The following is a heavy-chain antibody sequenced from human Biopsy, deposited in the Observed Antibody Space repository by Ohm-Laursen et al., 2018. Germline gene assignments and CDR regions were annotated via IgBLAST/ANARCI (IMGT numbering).Heavy chain of an antibody. V-gene: IGHV3-30*18. CDR3: AKQKGVAYGDIDY. CDR1: GFTLTDSG. J-gene: IGHJ4*02. CDR2: ISYDGSYK. D-gene: IGHD3-10*01. Sequence: SLRLSCTASGFTLTDSGMHWVRQAPGKGLEWVALISYDGSYKNYGDSVKGRFTISRDNSKNTLYLQMNSLRPEDTAVYYCAKQKGVAYGDIDYWGQGTLVTVSS.